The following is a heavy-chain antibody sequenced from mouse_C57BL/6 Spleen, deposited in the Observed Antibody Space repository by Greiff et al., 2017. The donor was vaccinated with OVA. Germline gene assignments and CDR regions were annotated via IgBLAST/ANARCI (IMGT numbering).Heavy chain of an antibody. CDR1: GFTFSDYY. CDR2: ISNGGGST. Sequence: EVQLQESGGGLVQPGGSLKLSCAASGFTFSDYYMYWVRQTPEKRLEWVAYISNGGGSTYYPDTVKGRFTISRDNAKNTLYLQMSRLKSEDTAMYYCARLGYYGSSYGFAYWGQGTLVTVSA. V-gene: IGHV5-12*01. J-gene: IGHJ3*01. D-gene: IGHD1-1*01. CDR3: ARLGYYGSSYGFAY.